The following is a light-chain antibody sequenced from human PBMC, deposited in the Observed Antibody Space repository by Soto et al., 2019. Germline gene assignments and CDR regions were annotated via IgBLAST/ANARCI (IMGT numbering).Light chain of an antibody. CDR2: DAS. Sequence: EVVLTQSPATLSLSPGESATLSCRASQSVRNYLAWYQQKPGQAPRLLIYDASNRADGIPARFTGSGSGTDFTLTISSLEPEDVAVYFCQQRNNWPPDITFGPGTKVDIK. CDR1: QSVRNY. J-gene: IGKJ3*01. CDR3: QQRNNWPPDIT. V-gene: IGKV3-11*01.